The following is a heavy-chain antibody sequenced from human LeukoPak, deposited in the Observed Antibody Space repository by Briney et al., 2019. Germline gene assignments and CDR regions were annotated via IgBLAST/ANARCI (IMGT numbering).Heavy chain of an antibody. CDR1: GFTFSSYW. J-gene: IGHJ4*02. D-gene: IGHD3-22*01. CDR3: ASYYHDSSGYLN. V-gene: IGHV3-7*01. CDR2: IKQDGSEK. Sequence: PGGSLRLSCAAPGFTFSSYWMSWVRQAPGKGLEWVANIKQDGSEKYYVDSVQGRFTISRDNAKNSLYLQMNSLRAEDTAVYYCASYYHDSSGYLNWGQGTLVTVSS.